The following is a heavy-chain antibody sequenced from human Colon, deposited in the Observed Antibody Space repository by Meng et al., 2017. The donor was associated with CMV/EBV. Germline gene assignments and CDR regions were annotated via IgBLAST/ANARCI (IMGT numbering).Heavy chain of an antibody. Sequence: GESLKISCAASGFTFSSYSMNWVRQAPGKGLEWVSSISSSNSYIYYADSVKGRFTISRDNAKNSLYLQMNSLRAEDTAVYYCARGKTRLCGGDNCYSEWGQGALVTVSS. CDR3: ARGKTRLCGGDNCYSE. D-gene: IGHD2-21*02. CDR2: ISSSNSYI. V-gene: IGHV3-21*01. J-gene: IGHJ4*02. CDR1: GFTFSSYS.